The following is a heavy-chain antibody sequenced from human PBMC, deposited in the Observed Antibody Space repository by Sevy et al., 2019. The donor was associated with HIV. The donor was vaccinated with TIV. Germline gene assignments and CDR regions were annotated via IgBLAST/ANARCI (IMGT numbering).Heavy chain of an antibody. D-gene: IGHD6-13*01. V-gene: IGHV3-23*01. J-gene: IGHJ6*02. Sequence: GGSLRLSCAASGFTFGTYAMNWVRQAPGKGLEWVPAISGSGGSTYNADSLKGRFTISRDNSKNTLYLQMNSLRAEDTAIYYCAKGDSTFYGMDVWGRGTTVTVSS. CDR3: AKGDSTFYGMDV. CDR2: ISGSGGST. CDR1: GFTFGTYA.